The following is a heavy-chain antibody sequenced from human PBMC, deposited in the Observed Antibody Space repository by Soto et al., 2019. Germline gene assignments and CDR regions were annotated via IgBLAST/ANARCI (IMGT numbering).Heavy chain of an antibody. D-gene: IGHD2-2*01. Sequence: SETLSLTCSVSGASISSRDYYWGWLRPTPGKGLEWIGNIYYNGVTYYNPSLKSRVTVSKDTSKNQFSLKVASVTAADTAIYYFGRVMIGTSRHTDSDYWGQGTQVTVSS. J-gene: IGHJ4*02. CDR2: IYYNGVT. CDR3: GRVMIGTSRHTDSDY. CDR1: GASISSRDYY. V-gene: IGHV4-39*01.